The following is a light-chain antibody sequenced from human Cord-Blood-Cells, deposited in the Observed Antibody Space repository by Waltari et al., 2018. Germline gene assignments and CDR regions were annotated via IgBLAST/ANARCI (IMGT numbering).Light chain of an antibody. V-gene: IGKV1-33*01. CDR1: QDISTY. CDR3: QQYDNLL. CDR2: EAS. Sequence: DIQMTQSPSSLSASVGDRVNITCQARQDISTYLNWYQQKPGKAPKLLIYEASNLETGVPSRFSGSGSGTDFTFTISSLQPEDIATYYCQQYDNLLFGPGTKVDIK. J-gene: IGKJ3*01.